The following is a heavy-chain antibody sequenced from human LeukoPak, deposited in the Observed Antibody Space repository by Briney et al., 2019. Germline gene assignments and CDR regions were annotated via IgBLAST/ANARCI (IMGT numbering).Heavy chain of an antibody. V-gene: IGHV3-30*18. CDR3: AKNLLITGKLDY. CDR1: GFTFSSYG. CDR2: ISYDGSNK. D-gene: IGHD1-20*01. J-gene: IGHJ4*02. Sequence: GGSLRLSCAASGFTFSSYGMHWVRQAPGKGLEWVAVISYDGSNKYYADSVKGRFTISRDNSKNTLYLQMNSLRAEDTAVYYCAKNLLITGKLDYWGQGTLVTVSS.